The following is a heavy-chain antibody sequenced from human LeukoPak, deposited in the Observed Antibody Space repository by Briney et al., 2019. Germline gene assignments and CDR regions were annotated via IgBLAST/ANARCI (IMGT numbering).Heavy chain of an antibody. D-gene: IGHD3-22*01. CDR1: GFTFSSYA. J-gene: IGHJ4*02. CDR3: AKDYRRYDSSGYYYLLYFDY. Sequence: GGSLRLSCAASGFTFSSYAMSWVRQAPGKGLEWVSAISGSGGSTYYADSVKGRFTISRGNSKNTLYLQMNSLRAEDTAVYYCAKDYRRYDSSGYYYLLYFDYWGQGTLVTVSS. CDR2: ISGSGGST. V-gene: IGHV3-23*01.